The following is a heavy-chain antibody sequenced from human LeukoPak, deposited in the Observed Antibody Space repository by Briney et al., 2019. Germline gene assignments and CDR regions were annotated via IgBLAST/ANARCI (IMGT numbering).Heavy chain of an antibody. J-gene: IGHJ3*02. CDR1: GYTFTSYD. CDR2: RNPNSGNT. CDR3: ARVRAAAGRGDDAFDI. Sequence: ASVKVSCKASGYTFTSYDINWVRQATGQGLEGMGWRNPNSGNTGCAQKFQGRVTMTQNTSISPAYMELTSLRSEDPAVYYCARVRAAAGRGDDAFDIWGQGTMVTVSS. V-gene: IGHV1-8*01. D-gene: IGHD6-13*01.